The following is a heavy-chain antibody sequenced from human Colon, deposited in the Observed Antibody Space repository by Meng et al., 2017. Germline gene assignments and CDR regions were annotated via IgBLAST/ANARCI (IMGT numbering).Heavy chain of an antibody. CDR1: GYTFTSYD. CDR2: MNPNSGNT. V-gene: IGHV1-8*01. CDR3: ARGPMVSQYFHH. J-gene: IGHJ1*01. D-gene: IGHD2-8*01. Sequence: ASVKVSCKASGYTFTSYDINWVRQATGQGLEWMGWMNPNSGNTGYAQKFQGRVTMTRNTSISTAYMELSSLRSEDTAVYYCARGPMVSQYFHHWGQGTRVTGSS.